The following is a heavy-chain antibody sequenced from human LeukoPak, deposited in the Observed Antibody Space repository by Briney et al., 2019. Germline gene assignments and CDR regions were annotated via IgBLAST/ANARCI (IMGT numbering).Heavy chain of an antibody. D-gene: IGHD5-18*01. CDR2: MNEYGSEI. Sequence: GSLRLSCAASGFTVSSNYMSWVRQAPGKGLEWVAKMNEYGSEIFYLDSVKGRFTIPRDNAKNSLYLQMNSLRAEDTAVYYCARDPGGYSYGYEDYWGQGTLVTVSS. CDR1: GFTVSSNY. V-gene: IGHV3-7*01. J-gene: IGHJ4*02. CDR3: ARDPGGYSYGYEDY.